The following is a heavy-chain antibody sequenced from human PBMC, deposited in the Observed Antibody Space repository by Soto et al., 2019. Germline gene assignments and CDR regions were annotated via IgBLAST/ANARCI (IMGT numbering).Heavy chain of an antibody. CDR3: ARGSGYDIFVWFPRPDFDY. J-gene: IGHJ4*02. CDR2: ISAYNGNT. CDR1: GYTFTSYG. Sequence: GASVKVSCKASGYTFTSYGISWVRQAPGQGLEWMGWISAYNGNTNYAQKLQGRVTLATDTSTNTAYMELRSLRSDDTAVYYCARGSGYDIFVWFPRPDFDYWGQGTLVTVSS. D-gene: IGHD5-12*01. V-gene: IGHV1-18*01.